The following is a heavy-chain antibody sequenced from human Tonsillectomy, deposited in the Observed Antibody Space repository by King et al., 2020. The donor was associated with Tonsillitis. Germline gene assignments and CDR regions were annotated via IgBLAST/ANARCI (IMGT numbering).Heavy chain of an antibody. Sequence: DVQLVESGGGLVQPGGSLRLSCAASGFTFSSYAMSWVRQAPGKGLEWVSAIRGSGGSTYYADSVKGRFTISSDNSKNTLYLQMNSLRAEDTAVYYCAKVSLSRDGPFDYWGQGTLVTVSS. V-gene: IGHV3-23*04. CDR1: GFTFSSYA. J-gene: IGHJ4*02. CDR3: AKVSLSRDGPFDY. CDR2: IRGSGGST. D-gene: IGHD5/OR15-5a*01.